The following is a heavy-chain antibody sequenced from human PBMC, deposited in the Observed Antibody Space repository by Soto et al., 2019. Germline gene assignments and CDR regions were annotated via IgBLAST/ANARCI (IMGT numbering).Heavy chain of an antibody. V-gene: IGHV3-30-3*01. D-gene: IGHD1-26*01. CDR1: GFNFSSYA. Sequence: QVQLVESGGGVVQPGRSLRLSCAASGFNFSSYAMHWVRQAPGKGLEGVAVISYDGGNKYYADSVKGRFTISRDNSKNTLYLQMNSLRAEATAVYYCARGDSGSYYGWFEPWGQGTLVTVSS. CDR2: ISYDGGNK. J-gene: IGHJ5*02. CDR3: ARGDSGSYYGWFEP.